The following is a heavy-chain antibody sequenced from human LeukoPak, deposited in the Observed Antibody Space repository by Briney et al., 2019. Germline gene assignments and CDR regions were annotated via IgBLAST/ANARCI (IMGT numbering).Heavy chain of an antibody. D-gene: IGHD2-2*01. CDR2: INPNSGGT. Sequence: ASVKVSCKASGYTFTGYYMHWVRQAPGQGLEWMGWINPNSGGTNYAQKFQGRVTMTRDTSISTAYMELSRLRSDDTAVYYCATNIVVVPAVIKKRDSYYFDYWGQGTLVTVSS. J-gene: IGHJ4*02. V-gene: IGHV1-2*02. CDR1: GYTFTGYY. CDR3: ATNIVVVPAVIKKRDSYYFDY.